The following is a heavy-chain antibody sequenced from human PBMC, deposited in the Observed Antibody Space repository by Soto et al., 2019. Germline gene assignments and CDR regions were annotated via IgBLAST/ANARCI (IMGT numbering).Heavy chain of an antibody. J-gene: IGHJ6*02. D-gene: IGHD2-2*01. Sequence: SETLSLTCTFSGGSIISGGYCWSWIRQHPGKGLEWIGYIYYGGTTTNNPSLNSRVTISIDTSKNQFSLKVTSVTAADTAVYYCARLHGYCISSSCHGHYAMDVWGQGTTVTVSS. CDR3: ARLHGYCISSSCHGHYAMDV. CDR1: GGSIISGGYC. CDR2: IYYGGTT. V-gene: IGHV4-61*08.